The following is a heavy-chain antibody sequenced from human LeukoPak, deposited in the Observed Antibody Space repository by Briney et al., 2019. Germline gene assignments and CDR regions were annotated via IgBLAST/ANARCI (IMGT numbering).Heavy chain of an antibody. CDR2: IIPIFGIA. Sequence: ASVKVSCKASGGTFSSYAISWVRQAPGQGLEWMGRIIPIFGIANYAQKFQGRVTITADKSTSTAYMELSSLRSEDTAVYHCARSLNSPDIVVVPAATEYNWFDPWGQGTLVTVSS. V-gene: IGHV1-69*04. CDR1: GGTFSSYA. CDR3: ARSLNSPDIVVVPAATEYNWFDP. J-gene: IGHJ5*02. D-gene: IGHD2-2*01.